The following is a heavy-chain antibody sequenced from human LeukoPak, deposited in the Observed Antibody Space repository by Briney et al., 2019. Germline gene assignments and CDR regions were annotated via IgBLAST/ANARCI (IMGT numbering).Heavy chain of an antibody. Sequence: GGSLRLSCAASGFSFSKSSMLWFRQAPGKGVEWVSSFRIGSSPYTYYADSLKGRFTISRDNAKNSVCLQMNSLRPEDTAVYYCASYTLWYGDSWGQGTLVTVSS. CDR1: GFSFSKSS. J-gene: IGHJ4*02. V-gene: IGHV3-21*06. D-gene: IGHD3-10*01. CDR2: FRIGSSPYT. CDR3: ASYTLWYGDS.